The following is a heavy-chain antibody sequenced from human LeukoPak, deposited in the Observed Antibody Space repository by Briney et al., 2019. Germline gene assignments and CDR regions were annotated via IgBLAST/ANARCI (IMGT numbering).Heavy chain of an antibody. Sequence: GGSLRLSCAASGFTFSSYSMNWVRQAPGKGLEWVSSISSSSSYIYYADSVKGRFTISRDNAKNSLYLQMNSLRAEDTAVYYCARSPYFYDSSGHHFDYWGQGTLVTVSS. CDR3: ARSPYFYDSSGHHFDY. J-gene: IGHJ4*02. D-gene: IGHD3-22*01. CDR2: ISSSSSYI. V-gene: IGHV3-21*01. CDR1: GFTFSSYS.